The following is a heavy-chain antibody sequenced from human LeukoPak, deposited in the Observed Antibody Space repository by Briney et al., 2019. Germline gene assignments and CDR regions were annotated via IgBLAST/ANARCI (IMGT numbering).Heavy chain of an antibody. CDR1: GFSLSTSGVG. CDR3: AHSSTIVWFGEKGLTLKALRYYYMDV. J-gene: IGHJ6*03. Sequence: QSGPTLVNPTQTLTLTCTFSGFSLSTSGVGVGWIRQPPGKALEWLSLIYWDDDKRYSPSLKSRLTITKDTSKNQVVLTMTNMDPVDTATYYCAHSSTIVWFGEKGLTLKALRYYYMDVWGKGTTVTVSS. D-gene: IGHD3-10*01. V-gene: IGHV2-5*02. CDR2: IYWDDDK.